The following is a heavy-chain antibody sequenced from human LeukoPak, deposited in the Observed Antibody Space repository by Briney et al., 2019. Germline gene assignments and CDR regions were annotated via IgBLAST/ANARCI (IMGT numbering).Heavy chain of an antibody. CDR3: ARERDPSPYYFDY. CDR1: GGSISSGGYY. V-gene: IGHV4-31*03. Sequence: SQTLSLTCTVSGGSISSGGYYWSWIRQHPGKGLEWIGYIYYSGSTYYNPSLKGRVTISVDTSKNQFSLKLSSVTAADTAVYYCARERDPSPYYFDYWGQGTLVTVSS. CDR2: IYYSGST. J-gene: IGHJ4*02.